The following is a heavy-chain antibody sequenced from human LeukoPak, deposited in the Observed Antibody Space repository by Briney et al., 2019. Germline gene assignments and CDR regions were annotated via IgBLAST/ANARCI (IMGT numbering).Heavy chain of an antibody. D-gene: IGHD6-13*01. CDR3: ARGHSSSWYLAGWFDP. J-gene: IGHJ5*02. CDR2: IYYSGST. Sequence: KASETLSLTCTVSGGSISSYYWSWIRQPPGKGLEWIGYIYYSGSTNYNPSLKSRVTISVDTSKNQFSLKLSSVTAADTAVYYCARGHSSSWYLAGWFDPWGQGTLVTVSS. CDR1: GGSISSYY. V-gene: IGHV4-59*01.